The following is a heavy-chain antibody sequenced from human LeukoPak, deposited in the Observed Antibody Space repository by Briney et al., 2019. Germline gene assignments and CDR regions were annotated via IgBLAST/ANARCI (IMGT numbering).Heavy chain of an antibody. CDR2: INPNSGGT. CDR1: GYTFTGYY. Sequence: ASVKVSCKASGYTFTGYYMHWVRQAPGQGLEWMGWINPNSGGTNYAQKFQGRVTMTRDTSISTAYMELSRLRSDDTAVYYCARDLVGYSYGVFDYWGQGTLVTVSS. D-gene: IGHD5-18*01. J-gene: IGHJ4*02. V-gene: IGHV1-2*02. CDR3: ARDLVGYSYGVFDY.